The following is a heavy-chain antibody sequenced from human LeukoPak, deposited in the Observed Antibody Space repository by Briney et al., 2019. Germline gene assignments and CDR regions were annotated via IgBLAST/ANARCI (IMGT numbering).Heavy chain of an antibody. V-gene: IGHV1-2*02. D-gene: IGHD5-12*01. Sequence: ASVKVSCKASGYTFTGQYMHWVRQAPGQGLEWMGWIYPKSGGTNYAQKFQSRVTMTRDTSITTAFMELNILKSDDTAVYYCVRDGYSGGAFDIWGQGTMVTVSS. CDR2: IYPKSGGT. CDR3: VRDGYSGGAFDI. CDR1: GYTFTGQY. J-gene: IGHJ3*02.